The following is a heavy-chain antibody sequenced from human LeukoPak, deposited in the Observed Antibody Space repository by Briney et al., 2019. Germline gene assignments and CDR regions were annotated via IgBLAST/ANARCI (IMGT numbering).Heavy chain of an antibody. J-gene: IGHJ6*03. D-gene: IGHD2-2*01. CDR3: ARLGYCSSTSCSYYMDV. CDR1: AYTFTSNG. CDR2: ISAYNGNT. V-gene: IGHV1-18*01. Sequence: ASVKVSCKASAYTFTSNGISWVRQAPGQGLEWMGWISAYNGNTNYPQKLQGRVTLTTDTSTSTAYMELRSLRSDDTAGYYCARLGYCSSTSCSYYMDVWGKGTTVTVSS.